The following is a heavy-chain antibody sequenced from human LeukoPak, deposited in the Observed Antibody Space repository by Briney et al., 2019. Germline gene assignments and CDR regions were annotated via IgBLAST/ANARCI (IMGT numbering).Heavy chain of an antibody. D-gene: IGHD6-19*01. Sequence: GRSLRLSCAASGFTFSSYGIHWVRQAPGKGLEWVSSISSSSSYIYYADSVKGRFTISRDNAKNSLYLQMNSLRAEDTAVYYCARDWAGTNEFDYWGQGTLVTVSS. J-gene: IGHJ4*02. CDR1: GFTFSSYG. CDR3: ARDWAGTNEFDY. V-gene: IGHV3-21*01. CDR2: ISSSSSYI.